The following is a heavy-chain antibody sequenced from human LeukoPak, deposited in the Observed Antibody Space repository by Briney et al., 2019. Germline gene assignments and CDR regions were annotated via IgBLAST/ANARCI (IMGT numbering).Heavy chain of an antibody. CDR3: ARDLVGYCSSTSCSPRPQNWFDP. CDR2: INPNSGGT. D-gene: IGHD2-2*01. Sequence: ASVKVSCKASGYTFTGYYMHWVRQAPGQGREWMGWINPNSGGTNYAQEFQGRVTMTRDTSISTAYMELSRLRSDDTAVYYCARDLVGYCSSTSCSPRPQNWFDPWGQGTLVTVSS. CDR1: GYTFTGYY. V-gene: IGHV1-2*02. J-gene: IGHJ5*02.